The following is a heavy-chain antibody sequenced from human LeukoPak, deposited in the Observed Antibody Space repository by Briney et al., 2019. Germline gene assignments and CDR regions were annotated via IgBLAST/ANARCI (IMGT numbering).Heavy chain of an antibody. CDR1: GGSISSDY. Sequence: SETLSLTCTVSGGSISSDYWSWIRQPPGKGLEWIGYIYYSGSTNYNPSLKSRVTISVDMSKNQFSLKLNSVTAADTAVYYCVRVQADGHSDIWGQGTMVTVSS. CDR3: VRVQADGHSDI. CDR2: IYYSGST. J-gene: IGHJ3*02. D-gene: IGHD5-24*01. V-gene: IGHV4-59*01.